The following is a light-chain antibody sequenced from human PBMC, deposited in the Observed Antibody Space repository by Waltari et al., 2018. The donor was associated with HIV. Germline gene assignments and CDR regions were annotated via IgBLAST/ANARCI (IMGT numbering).Light chain of an antibody. CDR3: QQSDNIPRT. CDR2: AAS. Sequence: DIQMTQSPSSLSSSVGDRATLTCRASLSISSYLTWYQQKPGKAPKLLIYAASALQSGVPSRCSGSGSGTDFTLTISNLQPEDSAAYFCQQSDNIPRTFGQGTKL. CDR1: LSISSY. J-gene: IGKJ2*01. V-gene: IGKV1-39*01.